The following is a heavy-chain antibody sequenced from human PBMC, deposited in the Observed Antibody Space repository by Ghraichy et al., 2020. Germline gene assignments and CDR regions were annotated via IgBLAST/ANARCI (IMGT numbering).Heavy chain of an antibody. D-gene: IGHD1-26*01. CDR1: GFTFSNYV. V-gene: IGHV3-23*01. CDR2: ISSGGGST. J-gene: IGHJ4*02. CDR3: AKGFGFSVGACDS. Sequence: GGSLRLSCAASGFTFSNYVMSWVRQAPGKGLEWVSSISSGGGSTYYADSVKGRFTISRDNSKNTLYVQMNSLRVEDTAVYYCAKGFGFSVGACDSWGQGTLVTVSS.